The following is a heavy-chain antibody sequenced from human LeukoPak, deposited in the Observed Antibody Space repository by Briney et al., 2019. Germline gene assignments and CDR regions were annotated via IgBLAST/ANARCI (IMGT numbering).Heavy chain of an antibody. Sequence: PGRSLRLSCAVSGFTFSTYGMHWVRQAPGKGLEWVAVIYYDGNGKYYGDSVKGRFTISRDLSRNTLYLQMSSLRVEDTAIYYCVKSHSSSWSVLDSWGQGTLVTVSS. CDR3: VKSHSSSWSVLDS. CDR1: GFTFSTYG. D-gene: IGHD6-13*01. V-gene: IGHV3-33*06. CDR2: IYYDGNGK. J-gene: IGHJ4*02.